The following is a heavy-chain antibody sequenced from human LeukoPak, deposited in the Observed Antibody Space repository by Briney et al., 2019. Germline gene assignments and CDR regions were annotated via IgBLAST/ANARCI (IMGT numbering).Heavy chain of an antibody. CDR3: ARDDGTQEGIAASFDY. CDR2: MNPNSGNT. D-gene: IGHD6-13*01. J-gene: IGHJ4*02. Sequence: ASVKVSCKASGYTFTSYDINWVRQATGQGLEWMGWMNPNSGNTVYAQKLQGRVTMTTDTSTSTAYMELRSLRSDDTAVYYCARDDGTQEGIAASFDYWGQGTLVTVSS. V-gene: IGHV1-8*01. CDR1: GYTFTSYD.